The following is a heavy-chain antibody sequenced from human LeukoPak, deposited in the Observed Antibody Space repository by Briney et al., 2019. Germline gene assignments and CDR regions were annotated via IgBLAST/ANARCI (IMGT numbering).Heavy chain of an antibody. V-gene: IGHV4-31*03. CDR3: ARVRAVAGPEAYAEYFQH. J-gene: IGHJ1*01. CDR2: IYYSGST. CDR1: GGSISSGGYY. Sequence: SETLSLTCTVSGGSISSGGYYWSWIRQHPGKGLEWIGYIYYSGSTYYNPSLKSRVTISVDTSKNQFSLKLSSVTAADTAVYYCARVRAVAGPEAYAEYFQHGGQGTLVTVSS. D-gene: IGHD6-19*01.